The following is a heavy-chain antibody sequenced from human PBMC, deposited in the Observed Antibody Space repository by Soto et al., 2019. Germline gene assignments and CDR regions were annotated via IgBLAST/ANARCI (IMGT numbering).Heavy chain of an antibody. J-gene: IGHJ4*02. D-gene: IGHD5-12*01. CDR3: ARALGGYDHQWGYYFDY. CDR1: GGSIICGDYY. CDR2: IYYSGST. V-gene: IGHV4-30-4*01. Sequence: SETLSLTCTVSGGSIICGDYYFIGIRQPPWLGLDLIGYIYYSGSTYYNPSLKSRVTISVDTSKNQFSLKLSSVTAADTAVYYCARALGGYDHQWGYYFDYWGQGTLGTVSS.